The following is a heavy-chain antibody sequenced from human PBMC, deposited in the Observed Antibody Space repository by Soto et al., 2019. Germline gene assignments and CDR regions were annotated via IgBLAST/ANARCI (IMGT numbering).Heavy chain of an antibody. CDR2: ISYDGSNK. V-gene: IGHV3-30*03. J-gene: IGHJ4*02. D-gene: IGHD2-2*01. Sequence: GGSLRLSCAASGFTFSSYGMHWVRQAPGKGLEWVAVISYDGSNKYYADSVKGRFTISRDNSKNTLYLQMNSLRAEDTAVYYCATQDIVVVPSGPGVDYWGQGTLVTVSS. CDR1: GFTFSSYG. CDR3: ATQDIVVVPSGPGVDY.